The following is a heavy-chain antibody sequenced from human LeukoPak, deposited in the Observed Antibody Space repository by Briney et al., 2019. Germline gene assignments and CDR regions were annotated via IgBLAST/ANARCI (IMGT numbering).Heavy chain of an antibody. Sequence: GGSLRLSCAVSGFIVSGNYMTWVRQAPGKGLEWVAVIWYDGSNKYYADSVKGRFTISRDNSKNTLYLQMNSLRAEDTAVYYCARDQGFRTTVVIHPYWYFDLWGRGTLVTVSS. V-gene: IGHV3-33*08. D-gene: IGHD4-23*01. CDR2: IWYDGSNK. J-gene: IGHJ2*01. CDR3: ARDQGFRTTVVIHPYWYFDL. CDR1: GFIVSGNY.